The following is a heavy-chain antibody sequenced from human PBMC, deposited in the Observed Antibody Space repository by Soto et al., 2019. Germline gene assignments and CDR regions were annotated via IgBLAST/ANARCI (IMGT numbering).Heavy chain of an antibody. D-gene: IGHD3-3*01. J-gene: IGHJ4*02. Sequence: SETLSLTCTVSGGSISNYFCNWIRQPAGKGLEWIGRIDNSGSTNYNPSLKSRITMSADASRNQFSLKLNSVTAADTAVYYCARGGQDFWSGPFDYWGQGALVTVSS. V-gene: IGHV4-4*07. CDR2: IDNSGST. CDR1: GGSISNYF. CDR3: ARGGQDFWSGPFDY.